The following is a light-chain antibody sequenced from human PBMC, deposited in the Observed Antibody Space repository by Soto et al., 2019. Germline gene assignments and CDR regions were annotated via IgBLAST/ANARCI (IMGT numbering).Light chain of an antibody. V-gene: IGKV3D-15*01. CDR2: GAS. J-gene: IGKJ1*01. CDR3: QQYNSYRA. CDR1: QSVSSN. Sequence: EIVMTQSPAAVSVSPGGRATLSCRASQSVSSNLAWYQQKPGQAPRLLIYGASTRATGIPARFSGSGSGTEFTLTISSLQPDDFATYYCQQYNSYRAFGQGTKVDIK.